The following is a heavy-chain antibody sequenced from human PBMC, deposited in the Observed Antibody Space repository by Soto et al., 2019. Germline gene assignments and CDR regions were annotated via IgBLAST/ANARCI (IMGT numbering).Heavy chain of an antibody. D-gene: IGHD2-2*01. Sequence: QVQLVQSGAEVKKPGSSVKVSCKASGGTFSSYAISWVRQVPGQGLEWMGGIIPIFGTANYAQKFQGRVTITADESTSTAYRELSSLRSEDTAVYYCARSDVDIVVVPAAMYPWFDPWGQGTLVTVSS. CDR1: GGTFSSYA. CDR3: ARSDVDIVVVPAAMYPWFDP. CDR2: IIPIFGTA. V-gene: IGHV1-69*01. J-gene: IGHJ5*02.